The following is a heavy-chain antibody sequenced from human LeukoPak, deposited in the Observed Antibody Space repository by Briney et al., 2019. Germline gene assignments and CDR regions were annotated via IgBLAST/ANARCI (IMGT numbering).Heavy chain of an antibody. Sequence: SETLSLTCTVSGGSISSYYWSWIRQPAGKGLEWIGRIYTSGSTNYNPSLKSRVTMSVDTSKNQFSLKLSSVTAADTAVYYCARDSGGYSSSWSREFDYWGQGTLVTVSS. CDR2: IYTSGST. V-gene: IGHV4-4*07. CDR1: GGSISSYY. J-gene: IGHJ4*02. D-gene: IGHD6-13*01. CDR3: ARDSGGYSSSWSREFDY.